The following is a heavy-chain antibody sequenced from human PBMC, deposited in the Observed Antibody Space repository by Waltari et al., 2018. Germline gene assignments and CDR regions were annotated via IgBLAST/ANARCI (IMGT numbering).Heavy chain of an antibody. CDR3: ATAPPNSRGWSGVEFDD. CDR1: GYTFSGDY. D-gene: IGHD6-19*01. Sequence: QLQLVQSGAEVKTPADSGKVPCKDSGYTFSGDYMHWVRQAHGQGLEWMGWINTNSGGTNYAQKFQGRVTMTRYTSISAAYVELSRLRSDDTAGYDCATAPPNSRGWSGVEFDDWGQGTLVTVSS. V-gene: IGHV1-2*02. J-gene: IGHJ4*02. CDR2: INTNSGGT.